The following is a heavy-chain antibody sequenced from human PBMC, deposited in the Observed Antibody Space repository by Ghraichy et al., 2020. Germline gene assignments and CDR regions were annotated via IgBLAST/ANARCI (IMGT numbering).Heavy chain of an antibody. CDR2: ITTGSTYI. V-gene: IGHV3-21*04. Sequence: GGSLRLSCAASGFIFSDYNMNWLRQAPGKGLEWVSSITTGSTYICYADSVKGRFTISRDNAKNSLYLEMNSLRAEDTAIYYCARDPGNYSGSGTFYSWYFDLWGRGTLVTVSS. CDR3: ARDPGNYSGSGTFYSWYFDL. J-gene: IGHJ2*01. CDR1: GFIFSDYN. D-gene: IGHD3-10*01.